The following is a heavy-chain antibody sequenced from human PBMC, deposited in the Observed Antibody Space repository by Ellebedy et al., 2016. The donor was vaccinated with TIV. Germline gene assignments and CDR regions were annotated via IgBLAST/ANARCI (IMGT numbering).Heavy chain of an antibody. Sequence: GESLKISCVASRFSFSQYYMSWVRQAPGKGLEWVANIKKDGSDKYYVDSVKGRFTISRDNAKNSLYLQMNSLRAEDTAVYYCARGRSWDAFDIWGQGTMVTVSS. D-gene: IGHD6-19*01. V-gene: IGHV3-7*03. CDR2: IKKDGSDK. CDR1: RFSFSQYY. J-gene: IGHJ3*02. CDR3: ARGRSWDAFDI.